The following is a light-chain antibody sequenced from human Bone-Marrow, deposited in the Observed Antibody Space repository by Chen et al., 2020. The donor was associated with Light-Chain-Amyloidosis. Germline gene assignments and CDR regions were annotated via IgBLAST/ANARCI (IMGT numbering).Light chain of an antibody. V-gene: IGKV1-5*03. Sequence: DIQMTQSPSTLSASVGDRVSITCRTSQSISNWLAWYQQKPGKAPKLLIYSASRLERGVTSRFSSSGSGADFTLTISNLQPDDFATYYCLQFDSFPVTFGQGTKVEIK. CDR3: LQFDSFPVT. J-gene: IGKJ1*01. CDR1: QSISNW. CDR2: SAS.